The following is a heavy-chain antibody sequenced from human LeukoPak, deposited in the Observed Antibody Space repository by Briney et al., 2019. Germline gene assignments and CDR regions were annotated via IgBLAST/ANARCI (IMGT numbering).Heavy chain of an antibody. D-gene: IGHD5-18*01. CDR2: IASDGSST. Sequence: GGPLSFSFPASGFPFSSYWMNWVRKAPGKGRCWVSRIASDGSSTTYADSVKGRFSISRDNAKNTLYLQMNSLRVEDTAVYYCAKDLGDSYGYDWGQGTLVTVSS. V-gene: IGHV3-74*01. CDR3: AKDLGDSYGYD. CDR1: GFPFSSYW. J-gene: IGHJ4*02.